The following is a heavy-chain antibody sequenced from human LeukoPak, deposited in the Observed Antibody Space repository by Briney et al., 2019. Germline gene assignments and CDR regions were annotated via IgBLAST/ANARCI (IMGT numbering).Heavy chain of an antibody. J-gene: IGHJ5*02. CDR3: ARGLHWFDP. CDR2: INHSGST. Sequence: SETLSLTCAVYGGSFSGYYWSWIRQPPGKGLEWIGEINHSGSTNYNPSLKSRVTISVDTSKNQFSLKLSSVTAADTAVYYCARGLHWFDPWGREPWSPSPQ. CDR1: GGSFSGYY. V-gene: IGHV4-34*01.